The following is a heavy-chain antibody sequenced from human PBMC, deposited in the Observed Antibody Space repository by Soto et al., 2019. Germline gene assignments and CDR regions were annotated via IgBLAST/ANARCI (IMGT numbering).Heavy chain of an antibody. D-gene: IGHD1-1*01. J-gene: IGHJ3*01. CDR3: ARMGTTNAFDV. V-gene: IGHV3-21*06. Sequence: EVQVVESGGGLVKPGGSLRLSCAASGFNFSTYILTWVRQAPGKGLEWISSLSGSSTYIYHADSVKGRFAISRDNAKNSLFLQMSSLRAEDTALYYCARMGTTNAFDVWGQGTMVTASS. CDR1: GFNFSTYI. CDR2: LSGSSTYI.